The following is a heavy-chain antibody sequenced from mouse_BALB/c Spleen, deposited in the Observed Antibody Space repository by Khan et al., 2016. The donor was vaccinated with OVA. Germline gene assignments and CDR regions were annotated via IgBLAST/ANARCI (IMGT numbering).Heavy chain of an antibody. D-gene: IGHD1-1*01. CDR3: AGPYCGSAWFAY. CDR2: MWAGGST. V-gene: IGHV2-9*02. Sequence: QVQLQQSGPGLVAPSQSLSIICTVSGFSLTNYGVHWVRQPPGKGLEWLGVMWAGGSTNSNSALMSRLRISIDNSTSQVFLKMTSLHTDGAAMYYCAGPYCGSAWFAYWGQGTLVTVSA. J-gene: IGHJ3*01. CDR1: GFSLTNYG.